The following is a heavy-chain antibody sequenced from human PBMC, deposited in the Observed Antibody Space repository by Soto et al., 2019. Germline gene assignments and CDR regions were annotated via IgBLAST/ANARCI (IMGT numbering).Heavy chain of an antibody. CDR3: ARDLTIVPATHPRLENYGMDV. D-gene: IGHD2-2*01. J-gene: IGHJ6*02. CDR2: INPSGGST. V-gene: IGHV1-46*01. CDR1: GYTFTSYY. Sequence: QVQLVQSGAEVKKPGASVKVSCKASGYTFTSYYMHWVRQAPGQGLEWMGIINPSGGSTSYAQKFQGRVTMTRDTSTSTVYMELSSLRSEDTAVYYCARDLTIVPATHPRLENYGMDVWGQGTTVIVSS.